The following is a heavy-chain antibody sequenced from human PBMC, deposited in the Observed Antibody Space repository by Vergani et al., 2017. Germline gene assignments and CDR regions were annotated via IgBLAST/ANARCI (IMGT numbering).Heavy chain of an antibody. J-gene: IGHJ4*02. D-gene: IGHD2-2*01. Sequence: QLQLQESGPGLVKPSETLSLTCTVSGISISSSSYYWGCIRQPPGKGLEWIGSIYYSGSTYYNPSLKSRVTISVDTSKNQFSLKLSSVTAADTAVYYCARSKRYCSSTSCQPFDYWGQGTLVTVSS. CDR3: ARSKRYCSSTSCQPFDY. CDR1: GISISSSSYY. V-gene: IGHV4-39*01. CDR2: IYYSGST.